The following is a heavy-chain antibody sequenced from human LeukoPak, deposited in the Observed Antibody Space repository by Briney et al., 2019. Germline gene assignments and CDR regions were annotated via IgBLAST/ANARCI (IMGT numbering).Heavy chain of an antibody. CDR2: ISAYNGNT. CDR1: GYTFTSYG. J-gene: IGHJ4*02. CDR3: ARDSAWDLRFDY. D-gene: IGHD1-26*01. Sequence: ASVKVSCKASGYTFTSYGISWVRQAPGQGLEWMGWISAYNGNTNYAQKLQGRVTMTTDTSTSTACMELRSLRSDDTAVYYCARDSAWDLRFDYWGQGTLVTVSS. V-gene: IGHV1-18*04.